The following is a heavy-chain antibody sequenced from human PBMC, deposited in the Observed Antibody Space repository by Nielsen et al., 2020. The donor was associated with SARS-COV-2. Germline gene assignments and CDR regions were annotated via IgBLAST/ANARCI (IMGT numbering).Heavy chain of an antibody. CDR2: IKKDGSEK. D-gene: IGHD3-10*01. V-gene: IGHV3-7*01. CDR3: ARGAQYGSGTIDD. CDR1: GFTFSNYW. J-gene: IGHJ4*02. Sequence: GSLRLSCAASGFTFSNYWMTWVRQAPGKGLEWVANIKKDGSEKYYVDSAKGRFTVSRDNGKNSLFLEMNSLTVEDTARYYCARGAQYGSGTIDDWGQGTLVAVSS.